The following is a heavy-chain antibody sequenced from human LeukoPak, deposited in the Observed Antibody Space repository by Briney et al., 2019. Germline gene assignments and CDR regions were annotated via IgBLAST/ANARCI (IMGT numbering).Heavy chain of an antibody. Sequence: GGSLRPSCAASGFTFSSYGMHWVRQAPGKGLEWVAVIWYDGSNKYYADSVKGRFTISRDNSKNTLYLQMNSLRAEDTAAYYCARYLYGPAWFDPWGQGTLVTVSS. CDR1: GFTFSSYG. V-gene: IGHV3-33*01. D-gene: IGHD4-17*01. J-gene: IGHJ5*02. CDR2: IWYDGSNK. CDR3: ARYLYGPAWFDP.